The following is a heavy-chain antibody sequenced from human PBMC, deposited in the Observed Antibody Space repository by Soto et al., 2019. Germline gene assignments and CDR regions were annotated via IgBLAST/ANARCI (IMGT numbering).Heavy chain of an antibody. CDR2: ISWDGGST. Sequence: GGSLRLSCAASGFTFDDYTMHWVRQAPGKGLEWVSLISWDGGSTYYADSVKGRFTISRDNSKNSLYLQMNSLRTEDTALYYSAKDIWPWRNPGGGIYYYYYGMDVWGQGTTVTVSS. CDR1: GFTFDDYT. V-gene: IGHV3-43*01. D-gene: IGHD3-16*01. CDR3: AKDIWPWRNPGGGIYYYYYGMDV. J-gene: IGHJ6*02.